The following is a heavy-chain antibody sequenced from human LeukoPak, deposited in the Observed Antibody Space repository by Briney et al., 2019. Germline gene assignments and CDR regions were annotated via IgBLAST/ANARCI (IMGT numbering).Heavy chain of an antibody. CDR1: GYSFTSYW. CDR3: ARLGYLTSFDIIDY. J-gene: IGHJ4*02. Sequence: GDYLKISCKGSGYSFTSYWIGWVRQMPGKGLEWMGIIYPGDSGTRYSPSFQGQVTISADKSISTAYLQWSSLKASDTAMYYCARLGYLTSFDIIDYWGQGTLVTVSS. V-gene: IGHV5-51*01. D-gene: IGHD3-9*01. CDR2: IYPGDSGT.